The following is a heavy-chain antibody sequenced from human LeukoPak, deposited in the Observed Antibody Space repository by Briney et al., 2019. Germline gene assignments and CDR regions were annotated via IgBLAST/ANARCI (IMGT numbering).Heavy chain of an antibody. CDR3: ARVNRLDAFDI. Sequence: ASVKVSCKASGYTFTSYAMNWVRQAPGQGLEWMGWINTNTGNPTYAQGFAGRFVFSLDTSVSTAYLQISSLKAEDTAVRYCARVNRLDAFDIWGQGTMVTVSS. CDR1: GYTFTSYA. J-gene: IGHJ3*02. CDR2: INTNTGNP. V-gene: IGHV7-4-1*02. D-gene: IGHD6-19*01.